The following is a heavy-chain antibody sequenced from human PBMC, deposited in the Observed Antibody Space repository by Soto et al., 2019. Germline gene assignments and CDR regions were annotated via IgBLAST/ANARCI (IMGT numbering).Heavy chain of an antibody. CDR3: ARDPNIVLVPAALRSYYYYYGIDF. J-gene: IGHJ6*02. Sequence: GGSLRLSCAASGFTFSSYWMSWVRQAPGKGLEWVANIKQDGSEKYYVDSVKGRFTISRDNAKNSLYLQMNSLRAEDTAVYYCARDPNIVLVPAALRSYYYYYGIDFWGQRSTDTGSS. V-gene: IGHV3-7*01. CDR1: GFTFSSYW. D-gene: IGHD2-2*01. CDR2: IKQDGSEK.